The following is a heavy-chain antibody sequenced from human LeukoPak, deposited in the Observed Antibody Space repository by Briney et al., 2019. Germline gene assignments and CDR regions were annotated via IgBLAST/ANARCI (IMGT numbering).Heavy chain of an antibody. CDR1: GGSISSYY. CDR3: ARDDWGY. CDR2: IYISGST. Sequence: SDTLSLTCTVSGGSISSYYWNWIRQPAGKGLEWIGRIYISGSTNYNPSLKSRVTMSIDTSKNQISLKLRSVTVTDTAVYYCARDDWGYWGQGTTVTVSS. D-gene: IGHD3-9*01. V-gene: IGHV4-4*07. J-gene: IGHJ4*02.